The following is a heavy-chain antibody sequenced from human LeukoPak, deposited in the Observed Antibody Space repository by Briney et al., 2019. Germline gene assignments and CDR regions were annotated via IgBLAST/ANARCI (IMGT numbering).Heavy chain of an antibody. D-gene: IGHD3-10*01. V-gene: IGHV4-39*01. CDR2: IYYSGST. CDR3: ARPIRGEHTYNWFDP. CDR1: GGSISSSSYY. J-gene: IGHJ5*02. Sequence: SETLSLTCTVSGGSISSSSYYWGWIRQPPGKGLEWIGSIYYSGSTYYNPSLKSRVTISVDTSKNQFSLKLSSVTAAGTAVYYCARPIRGEHTYNWFDPWGQGTLVTVSS.